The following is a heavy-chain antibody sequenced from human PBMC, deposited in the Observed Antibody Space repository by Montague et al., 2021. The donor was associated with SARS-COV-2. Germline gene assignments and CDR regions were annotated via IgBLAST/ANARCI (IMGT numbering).Heavy chain of an antibody. CDR2: IYYSEST. V-gene: IGHV4-59*01. CDR1: GGSISSYY. Sequence: SETLSLTCTVSGGSISSYYWSWIRQPPGKGLEWIGYIYYSESTNYNPSLKSRVTISVDTSKNQFSLKLSSVTAADTAVYYCARGAGRGSGYGKYYYYYYGMDVWGQGTTVTVSS. D-gene: IGHD5-12*01. CDR3: ARGAGRGSGYGKYYYYYYGMDV. J-gene: IGHJ6*02.